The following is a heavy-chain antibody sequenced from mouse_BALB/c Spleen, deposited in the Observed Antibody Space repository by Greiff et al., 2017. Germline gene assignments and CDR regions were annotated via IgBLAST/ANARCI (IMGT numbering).Heavy chain of an antibody. V-gene: IGHV5-12-1*01. J-gene: IGHJ2*01. Sequence: EVKLVESGGGLVKPGGSLKLSCAASGFAFSSYVMYWVRQTPEKRLEWVAYISTGGGSTYYPDTVKGRFTMSIDNAKNTLYLQMSSLKSEDTAMYYCARQPPGPDYFDYGGQGTTRTVSA. CDR3: ARQPPGPDYFDY. CDR2: ISTGGGST. CDR1: GFAFSSYV.